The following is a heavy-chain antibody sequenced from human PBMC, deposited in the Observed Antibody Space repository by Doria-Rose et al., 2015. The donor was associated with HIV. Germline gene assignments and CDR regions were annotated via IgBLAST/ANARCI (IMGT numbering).Heavy chain of an antibody. J-gene: IGHJ4*02. V-gene: IGHV2-26*01. CDR3: ARIKSSRWYHKYYFDF. CDR2: IFSDDER. Sequence: QESGPVPVKPTETLTLTCTVSGVSLSSPGMGVSWIRQPPGKALEWLANIFSDDERSYQTSLKSRLTISRGTSKSQVVLTTTDMDPVDTATYYCARIKSSRWYHKYYFDFWGQGTLVIVSA. CDR1: GVSLSSPGMG. D-gene: IGHD6-13*01.